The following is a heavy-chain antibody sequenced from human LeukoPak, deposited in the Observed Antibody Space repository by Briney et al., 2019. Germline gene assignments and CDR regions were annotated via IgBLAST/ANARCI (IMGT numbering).Heavy chain of an antibody. CDR3: ARVGGGYYYGSGSYLSLNYYYYMDV. D-gene: IGHD3-10*01. V-gene: IGHV1-8*03. CDR1: GYTFTSYD. J-gene: IGHJ6*03. CDR2: MNPNSGNT. Sequence: GASVKVSCKASGYTFTSYDINWVRQATGQGLEWMGWMNPNSGNTGYAQKSQGRVTITRNTSISTAYMELSSLRSEDTAVYYCARVGGGYYYGSGSYLSLNYYYYMDVWGKGTTVTVSS.